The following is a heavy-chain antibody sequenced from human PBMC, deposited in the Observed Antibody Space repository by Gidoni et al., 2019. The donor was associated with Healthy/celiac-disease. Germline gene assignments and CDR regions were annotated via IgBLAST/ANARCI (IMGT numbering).Heavy chain of an antibody. V-gene: IGHV4-61*02. J-gene: IGHJ5*02. CDR2: IYTSGST. D-gene: IGHD2-8*02. Sequence: QVQLQESGPGLVTPSQTLSLTCTVSGGSISTGSYYGSWIRQPAGKGLEWIGSIYTSGSTNYNPTLKSRVTISVDTSKNQFSLKLSSVTAADTAVYYCARDRVYCTGGVCTRWFDTWGQGTLVTVSS. CDR1: GGSISTGSYY. CDR3: ARDRVYCTGGVCTRWFDT.